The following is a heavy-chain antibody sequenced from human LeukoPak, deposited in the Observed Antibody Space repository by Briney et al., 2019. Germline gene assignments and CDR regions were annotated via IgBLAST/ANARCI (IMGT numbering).Heavy chain of an antibody. CDR1: GGSFSGYY. Sequence: SETLSLACAVYGGSFSGYYWSWIRQPPGKGLEWIGEINHSGSTNYNPSLKSRVTISVDTSKNQFSLKLSSVTAADTAVYYCARGGRFTLRLLEWLKNNWFDPWGQGTLVTVSS. CDR2: INHSGST. D-gene: IGHD3-3*01. CDR3: ARGGRFTLRLLEWLKNNWFDP. V-gene: IGHV4-34*01. J-gene: IGHJ5*02.